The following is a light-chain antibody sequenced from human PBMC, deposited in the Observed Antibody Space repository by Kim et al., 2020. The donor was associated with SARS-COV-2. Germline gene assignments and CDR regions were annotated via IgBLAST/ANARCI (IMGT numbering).Light chain of an antibody. J-gene: IGKJ5*01. CDR2: GAS. V-gene: IGKV1-17*01. CDR1: QDIRND. CDR3: LQHNTCPIT. Sequence: ASVGDRVTITCQASQDIRNDLVWYQQNPGRAPKRLIYGASSLQSGVPSRFSGSGSGTEFTLTISSLQPEDFATYFCLQHNTCPITFGQGTRLEIK.